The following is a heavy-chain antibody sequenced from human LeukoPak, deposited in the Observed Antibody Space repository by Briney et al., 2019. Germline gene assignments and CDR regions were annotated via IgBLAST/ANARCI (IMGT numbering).Heavy chain of an antibody. Sequence: PGGSLRLSCAASGFTFSSYWMSWVRQAPGKGLEWVSSISSSSSYIYYADSVKGRFTISRDNAKNSLYLQMNSLRAEDTAVYYCARESHSYGYNYYYYYYMDVWGKGTTVTVSS. CDR1: GFTFSSYW. CDR2: ISSSSSYI. J-gene: IGHJ6*03. D-gene: IGHD5-18*01. V-gene: IGHV3-21*01. CDR3: ARESHSYGYNYYYYYYMDV.